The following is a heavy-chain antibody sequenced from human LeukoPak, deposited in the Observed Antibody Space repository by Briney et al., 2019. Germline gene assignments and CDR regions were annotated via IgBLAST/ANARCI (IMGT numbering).Heavy chain of an antibody. Sequence: PSETLSLTCTVSGGSISSSYCSWIRQPAGKGLEWIARIYTTGSTDSTDFNPSLKSRVTMSVDTSKNQFSLKLGSVTAADTAVYYCAGFGAGSYYWGQGTLVTVSS. CDR3: AGFGAGSYY. CDR1: GGSISSSY. V-gene: IGHV4-4*07. J-gene: IGHJ4*02. D-gene: IGHD3-10*01. CDR2: IYTTGSTDST.